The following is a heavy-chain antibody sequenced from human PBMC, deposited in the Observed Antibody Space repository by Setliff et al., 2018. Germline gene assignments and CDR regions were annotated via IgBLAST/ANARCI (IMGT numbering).Heavy chain of an antibody. Sequence: SETLSLTCTVSGASINNSLNYWAWIRQPPGQGLEWIGLIYDTGSTYYNPSLKSRVTISVDASKNHFSLKVHSLTVADTAVYYCARDWAAAAGTAVGDGLDYWGQGTLVTVSS. CDR2: IYDTGST. CDR1: GASINNSLNY. D-gene: IGHD6-13*01. CDR3: ARDWAAAAGTAVGDGLDY. V-gene: IGHV4-39*02. J-gene: IGHJ4*02.